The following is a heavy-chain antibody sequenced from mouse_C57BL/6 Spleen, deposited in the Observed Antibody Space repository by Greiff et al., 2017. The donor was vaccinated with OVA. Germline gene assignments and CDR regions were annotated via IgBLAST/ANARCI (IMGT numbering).Heavy chain of an antibody. CDR3: DRDGSSYDYFDY. CDR2: IDPEDGAT. V-gene: IGHV14-2*01. D-gene: IGHD1-1*01. J-gene: IGHJ2*01. Sequence: VQLQQSGAELVKPGASVKLSCTASGFNIKDYYMHWVKQRTEQGLEWIGRIDPEDGATKYAPKFQGKATITADTSSNTAYLQLSSLKSEDTAVYYGDRDGSSYDYFDYWGQGTTLTDSS. CDR1: GFNIKDYY.